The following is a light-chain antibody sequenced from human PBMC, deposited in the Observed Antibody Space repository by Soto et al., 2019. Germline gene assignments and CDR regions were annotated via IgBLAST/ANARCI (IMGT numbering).Light chain of an antibody. Sequence: IVMTRSPATLSVSPGARATLACRASQSVSSDLAWYQKKPGQAPRLIIYDASIRAYGIPARFSGSVSGTEFTPTIRSLQPEDVGVYYGQHYTNWPTWTVRPGTQVDIK. CDR2: DAS. CDR1: QSVSSD. V-gene: IGKV3-15*01. J-gene: IGKJ1*01. CDR3: QHYTNWPTWT.